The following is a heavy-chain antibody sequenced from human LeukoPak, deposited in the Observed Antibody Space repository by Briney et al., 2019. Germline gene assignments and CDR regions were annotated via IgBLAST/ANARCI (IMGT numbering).Heavy chain of an antibody. Sequence: ASVKVSCKASGYTFTSYGISWVRQAPGQGLEWMGWISAYNGNTNYAQKLQGRVTMTTDTSTSTAYMELRSLRSDDTAGYYCARDLALRYFDWLLSNHDAFDIWGQGTMVTVSS. V-gene: IGHV1-18*01. CDR3: ARDLALRYFDWLLSNHDAFDI. D-gene: IGHD3-9*01. CDR1: GYTFTSYG. CDR2: ISAYNGNT. J-gene: IGHJ3*02.